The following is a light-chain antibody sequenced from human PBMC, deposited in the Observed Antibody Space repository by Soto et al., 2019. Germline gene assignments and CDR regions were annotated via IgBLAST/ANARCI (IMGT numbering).Light chain of an antibody. Sequence: DIQMTQSPSSLSASVGDRVTITCRASQSVSSYVNWYQQKPGRAPKLLIYAASSLQSGVPSRFSGSGSGTDFTLTISSLQPEDFATYYCQQSYSTPLTFGGGTKVEIK. CDR1: QSVSSY. CDR2: AAS. J-gene: IGKJ4*01. CDR3: QQSYSTPLT. V-gene: IGKV1-39*01.